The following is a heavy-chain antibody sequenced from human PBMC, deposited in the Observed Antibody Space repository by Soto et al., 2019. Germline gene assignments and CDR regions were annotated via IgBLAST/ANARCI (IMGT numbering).Heavy chain of an antibody. CDR2: IIPIFGTP. J-gene: IGHJ5*01. CDR3: AYSANHRYFFDS. D-gene: IGHD5-18*01. Sequence: QVQLVQSGAEVKKPGSSVKVSCKASGGSFRSYAVNWVRQAPGQGLECWGGIIPIFGTPNYAQKFHGRVALTADDSTSTVYMDLISLTSEDTAVYYCAYSANHRYFFDSWGQGTLVTVSS. V-gene: IGHV1-69*12. CDR1: GGSFRSYA.